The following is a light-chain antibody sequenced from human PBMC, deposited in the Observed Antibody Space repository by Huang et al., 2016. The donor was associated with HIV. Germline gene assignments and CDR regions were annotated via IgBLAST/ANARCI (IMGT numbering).Light chain of an antibody. V-gene: IGKV3-15*01. J-gene: IGKJ1*01. Sequence: EIVMTQSPATLSVSPGKRATLSCRASHSVSNNLAWYQQKPGQAPRLLIYGASTRATGIPARFSGSVSGTEFTLTISSLQSEDFAVYYCQQYNKWRTFGQGTKVEIK. CDR3: QQYNKWRT. CDR1: HSVSNN. CDR2: GAS.